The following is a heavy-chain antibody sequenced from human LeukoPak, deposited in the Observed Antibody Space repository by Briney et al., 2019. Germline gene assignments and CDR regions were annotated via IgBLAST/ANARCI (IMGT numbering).Heavy chain of an antibody. CDR1: GGSISSYY. CDR3: ARKYNWDAFDI. V-gene: IGHV4-59*01. Sequence: PSETLSLTCTVSGGSISSYYWSWIRQPPGKGLEWIGYIYYSGSTNYNPSLKSRVTISVDTSKNQFSLKLSSVTAADTAVYYCARKYNWDAFDIWGQGTMVTVSS. CDR2: IYYSGST. D-gene: IGHD1-20*01. J-gene: IGHJ3*02.